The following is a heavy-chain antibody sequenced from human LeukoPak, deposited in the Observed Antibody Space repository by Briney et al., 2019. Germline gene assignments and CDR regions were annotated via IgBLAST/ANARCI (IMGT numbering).Heavy chain of an antibody. V-gene: IGHV1-2*02. Sequence: ASVKVSCKGSGYTFTDYYLHWVRQAPGQGLEWVGYINPRDGGTSSPPNFRGRVTMTTDASSSTVYMELSRLTSDDTAIYYCAREGNGLLSKDLDFWGQGTLVTVSS. CDR3: AREGNGLLSKDLDF. D-gene: IGHD2-15*01. CDR2: INPRDGGT. CDR1: GYTFTDYY. J-gene: IGHJ4*02.